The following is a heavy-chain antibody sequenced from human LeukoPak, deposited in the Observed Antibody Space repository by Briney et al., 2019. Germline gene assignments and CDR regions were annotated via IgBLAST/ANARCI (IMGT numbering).Heavy chain of an antibody. CDR1: GASISNYY. CDR3: TRDLWGAGGTNY. CDR2: VYYSGGT. Sequence: SGTLSLTCTVSGASISNYYWSWIRQPPGKGLEWIGYVYYSGGTNYNPSLKSRVTISVDTSKNLFSLHLNSVTAADTAVYYCTRDLWGAGGTNYWGHGTLVTVSS. J-gene: IGHJ4*01. D-gene: IGHD6-13*01. V-gene: IGHV4-59*01.